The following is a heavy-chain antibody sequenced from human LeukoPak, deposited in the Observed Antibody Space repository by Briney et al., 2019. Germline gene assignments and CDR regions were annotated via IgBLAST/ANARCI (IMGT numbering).Heavy chain of an antibody. V-gene: IGHV4-4*07. D-gene: IGHD3-10*01. CDR2: IYTSGST. CDR3: ARHWYGSESYPFDN. J-gene: IGHJ4*02. Sequence: SETLSLTCTVSGGSISSYYWSWIRQPAGKGLEWTGRIYTSGSTNYNPSLKSRVTMSVDTSKNQFSLKLSSVTAADTAVYYCARHWYGSESYPFDNWGQGTLVTVSS. CDR1: GGSISSYY.